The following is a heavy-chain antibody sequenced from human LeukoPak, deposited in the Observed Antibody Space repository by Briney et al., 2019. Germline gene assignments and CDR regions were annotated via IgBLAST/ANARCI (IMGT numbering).Heavy chain of an antibody. V-gene: IGHV1-2*02. J-gene: IGHJ4*02. CDR1: GYTFTASY. D-gene: IGHD3-16*02. CDR3: ARGGQIYDYVWGSYLEY. Sequence: ASVKVSCKASGYTFTASYIHWVRQAPGQGLEWMGWINPSSGATNSAQKFLGRVTMTRDTSMSTVYMELSRLTSDDTAVYYCARGGQIYDYVWGSYLEYWDQGTLVTVSS. CDR2: INPSSGAT.